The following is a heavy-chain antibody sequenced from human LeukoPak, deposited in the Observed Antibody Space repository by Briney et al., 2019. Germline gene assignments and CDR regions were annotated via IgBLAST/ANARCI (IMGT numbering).Heavy chain of an antibody. CDR3: ARGRDMVRGVKRQNHDAFDI. V-gene: IGHV1-46*01. Sequence: GASVEVFCKASGYTFTSYYMQWVRQASGQGLEGMVIINPSGCSTSCAQKFEGRVTMTRDTSTSIVYMELSSLRSEDTAVYYCARGRDMVRGVKRQNHDAFDIWGQGTMVTVSS. CDR2: INPSGCST. CDR1: GYTFTSYY. J-gene: IGHJ3*02. D-gene: IGHD3-10*01.